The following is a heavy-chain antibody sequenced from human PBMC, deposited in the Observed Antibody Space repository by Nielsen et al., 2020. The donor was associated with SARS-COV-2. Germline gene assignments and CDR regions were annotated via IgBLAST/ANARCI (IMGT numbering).Heavy chain of an antibody. J-gene: IGHJ3*01. CDR1: GFTFNIYA. D-gene: IGHD3-10*01. Sequence: GGSLRLSCAASGFTFNIYAMAWVRRAPGRGLQWVTGVSASGGSTYYTDSVKGRFSISRDNSKNTLFLRMHILRVEDTALYYCAKDGVVRGDALDLWGQGTMVTVSS. V-gene: IGHV3-23*01. CDR2: VSASGGST. CDR3: AKDGVVRGDALDL.